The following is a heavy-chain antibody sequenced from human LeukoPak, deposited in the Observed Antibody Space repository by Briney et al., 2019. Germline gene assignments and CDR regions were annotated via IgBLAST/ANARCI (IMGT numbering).Heavy chain of an antibody. Sequence: GGSLRLSCAASGFTFSSYAMSWVRQAPGMGLEWVSSIGSSGDITYYADSVKGRFTISRDNSKNTLYLQMNSLRAEDTAVYYCAKDVDNGDYVVYWGQGALVTVSS. CDR1: GFTFSSYA. J-gene: IGHJ4*02. V-gene: IGHV3-23*01. D-gene: IGHD1-1*01. CDR3: AKDVDNGDYVVY. CDR2: IGSSGDIT.